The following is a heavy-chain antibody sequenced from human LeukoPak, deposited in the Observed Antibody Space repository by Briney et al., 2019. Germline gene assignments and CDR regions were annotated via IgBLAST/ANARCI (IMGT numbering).Heavy chain of an antibody. J-gene: IGHJ6*03. V-gene: IGHV3-30*03. CDR2: ISYDGSNE. CDR1: GFTFSSYG. CDR3: TTVEDYYYMDV. Sequence: PGGSLRLSCAASGFTFSSYGMHWVRQAPGKGLEWVAVISYDGSNEYYADSVKGRFTISRDNSKNTLYLQMNSLKTEDTAVYYCTTVEDYYYMDVWGKGTTVTVSS.